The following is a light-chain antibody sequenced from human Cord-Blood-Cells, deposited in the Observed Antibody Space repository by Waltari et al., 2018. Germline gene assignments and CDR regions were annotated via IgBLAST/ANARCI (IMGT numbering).Light chain of an antibody. V-gene: IGKV1-39*01. Sequence: DIQMTQSPSSLSASVGDRATITCRASQSISSYLNWYQQKPGKTPKLLIYAASSLQSGVPSRFSVSGSGTDFTLTIIILQPEDFATYYCQQSYSTPITFGQGTRLEIK. CDR1: QSISSY. CDR3: QQSYSTPIT. J-gene: IGKJ5*01. CDR2: AAS.